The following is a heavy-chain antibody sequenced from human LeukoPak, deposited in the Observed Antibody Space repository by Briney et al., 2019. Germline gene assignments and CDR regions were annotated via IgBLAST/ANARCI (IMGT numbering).Heavy chain of an antibody. Sequence: ASVKVSCKASGGTFSSYAISWVRQAPGQGLEWMGGIIPIFGTANYAQKFQGRVTITADKSTSTAYMELSSLRSEDTAVYYCAGVLYSGSYHRAFDIWGQGTMVTVSS. V-gene: IGHV1-69*06. CDR1: GGTFSSYA. CDR3: AGVLYSGSYHRAFDI. J-gene: IGHJ3*02. CDR2: IIPIFGTA. D-gene: IGHD1-26*01.